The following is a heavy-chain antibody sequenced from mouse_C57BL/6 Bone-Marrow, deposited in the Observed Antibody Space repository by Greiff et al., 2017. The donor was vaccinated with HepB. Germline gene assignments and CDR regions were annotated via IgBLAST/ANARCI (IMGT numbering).Heavy chain of an antibody. D-gene: IGHD1-1*02. Sequence: EVKLMESGGGLVQPGRSLRLSCATSGFTFSDFYMEWVRQAPGKGLEWIAASRNKANDYTTEYSASVKGRFIVSRDTSQSILDLQMNALRAEDTAIYYCAGDDGYWYFDVWGTGTTVTVSS. CDR2: SRNKANDYTT. CDR1: GFTFSDFY. V-gene: IGHV7-1*01. J-gene: IGHJ1*03. CDR3: AGDDGYWYFDV.